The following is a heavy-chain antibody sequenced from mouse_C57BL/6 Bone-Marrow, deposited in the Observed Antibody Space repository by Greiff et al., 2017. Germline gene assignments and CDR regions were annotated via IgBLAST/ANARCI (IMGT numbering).Heavy chain of an antibody. V-gene: IGHV5-9*01. CDR3: SRQVTTVLAAKYFDV. CDR2: ISGGGGNT. CDR1: GFTFSSYT. D-gene: IGHD1-1*01. Sequence: ESGGGLVKPGGSLKLSCAASGFTFSSYTMSWVRQTPEKRLQWVAAISGGGGNTYYPDSVKGRFTISRDNDKNSLYLQVSSLRSEDTALYYCSRQVTTVLAAKYFDVWGTGTTVTVSS. J-gene: IGHJ1*03.